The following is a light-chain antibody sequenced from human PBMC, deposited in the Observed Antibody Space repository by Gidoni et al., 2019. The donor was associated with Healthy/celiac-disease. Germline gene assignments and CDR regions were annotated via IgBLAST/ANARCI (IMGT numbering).Light chain of an antibody. CDR3: NSRDSSGNLV. CDR1: SLRNYY. Sequence: SSELPQYPAVSVALGQTVRITCQGDSLRNYYASWYQQKPGQAPVLVFYGKKNRPSGIPEPLSGSSSGNTASLIITGAKEEEEADYYCNSRDSSGNLVFGGGTKLTVL. J-gene: IGLJ3*02. CDR2: GKK. V-gene: IGLV3-19*01.